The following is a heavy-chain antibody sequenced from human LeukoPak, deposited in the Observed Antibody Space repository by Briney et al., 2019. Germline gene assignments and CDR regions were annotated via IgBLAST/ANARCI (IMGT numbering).Heavy chain of an antibody. D-gene: IGHD2-15*01. CDR3: AKSVVVITFRFDD. V-gene: IGHV3-23*01. J-gene: IGHJ4*02. Sequence: GGSLRLSCAVSGFTFRNYGMSWVRQAPGKGLEWVSGISGSGGTTYYADSVKGRFTISRDNSKNMLYLQMNSLRADDTAIYYCAKSVVVITFRFDDWGQGALVTVSS. CDR1: GFTFRNYG. CDR2: ISGSGGTT.